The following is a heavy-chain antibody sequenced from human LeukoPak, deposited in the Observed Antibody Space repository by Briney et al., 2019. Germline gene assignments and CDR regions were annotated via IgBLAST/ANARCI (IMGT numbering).Heavy chain of an antibody. D-gene: IGHD2-15*01. Sequence: GGSLRLSCAASGFTFDDYAMFWVRQTPGKGLEWVSGISWNSGSIAYADSVKGRFTISRDNAKNSLYLQMNSLRVEDTALYYCANIGGRMDVWGQGTTVTVSS. CDR3: ANIGGRMDV. CDR1: GFTFDDYA. V-gene: IGHV3-9*01. CDR2: ISWNSGSI. J-gene: IGHJ6*02.